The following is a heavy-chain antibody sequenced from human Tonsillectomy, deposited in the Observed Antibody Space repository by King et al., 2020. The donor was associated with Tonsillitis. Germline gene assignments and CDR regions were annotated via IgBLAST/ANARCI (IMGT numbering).Heavy chain of an antibody. D-gene: IGHD5-18*01. J-gene: IGHJ4*02. CDR3: ARGLRGYSYGTLDY. V-gene: IGHV3-30-3*01. CDR2: ISYDGSDK. CDR1: GFTFSKYA. Sequence: VQLVESGGGVVQPWRSLRLSCAASGFTFSKYAMYWVRQAPGKGLEWGAVISYDGSDKYYADSVKGRFTISRDNSKNTLYLQMNSLRDEDTAVYYCARGLRGYSYGTLDYWGQGTLVTVSS.